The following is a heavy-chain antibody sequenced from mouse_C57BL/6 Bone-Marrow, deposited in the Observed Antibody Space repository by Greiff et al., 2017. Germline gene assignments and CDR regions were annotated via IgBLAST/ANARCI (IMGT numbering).Heavy chain of an antibody. CDR3: ASDYGSSYGFAY. Sequence: QVQLQQPGAELVRPGSSVKLSCKASGYTFTSYWMDWVKQRPGQGLEWIGNIYPSDSETPYNQKFKDKATLTVDKSSSTAYIQLSSLTSEDSAVYYCASDYGSSYGFAYWGQGTLVTVSA. J-gene: IGHJ3*01. V-gene: IGHV1-61*01. CDR1: GYTFTSYW. D-gene: IGHD1-1*01. CDR2: IYPSDSET.